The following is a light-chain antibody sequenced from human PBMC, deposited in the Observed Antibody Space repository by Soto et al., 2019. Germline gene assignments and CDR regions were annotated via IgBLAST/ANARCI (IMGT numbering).Light chain of an antibody. V-gene: IGKV3-11*01. Sequence: EIVMTQSPSTLSVSPGERATLSCRASQSVRSNLAWYQQKPGQAPRLLIYDASNRATGIPVRFSGSGSGTDYTLTVSSLEPEDFAVYYCQQRSNLPWTFGQGTKVDI. CDR3: QQRSNLPWT. CDR1: QSVRSN. J-gene: IGKJ1*01. CDR2: DAS.